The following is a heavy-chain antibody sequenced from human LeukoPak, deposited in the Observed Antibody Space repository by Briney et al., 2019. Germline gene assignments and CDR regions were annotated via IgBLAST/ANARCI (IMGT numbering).Heavy chain of an antibody. CDR2: INPNSGGT. Sequence: ASVKVSCKASGYTFTGYYMHWVRQAPGQGLEWMGWINPNSGGTNFAQKFQGRVTMTGDTSISTAYMELSRLRSDDTAVYYCAREKRVAGSRGGFDPWGQGTLVTVSS. D-gene: IGHD6-19*01. CDR1: GYTFTGYY. J-gene: IGHJ5*02. CDR3: AREKRVAGSRGGFDP. V-gene: IGHV1-2*02.